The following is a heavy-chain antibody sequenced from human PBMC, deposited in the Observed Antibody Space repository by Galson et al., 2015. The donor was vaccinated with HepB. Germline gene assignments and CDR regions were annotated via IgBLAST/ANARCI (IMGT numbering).Heavy chain of an antibody. J-gene: IGHJ6*02. CDR2: ISYDGTNK. CDR3: ARESITGTNHYYGMDV. V-gene: IGHV3-30-3*01. D-gene: IGHD1-7*01. Sequence: SLRLSCAASGFTFSSFAMHWVRQAPGKGLEWVAVISYDGTNKHFADSVKGRFTISRDNSKLYLEMNSLRAEDSAVYYCARESITGTNHYYGMDVWGQGTTVTVSS. CDR1: GFTFSSFA.